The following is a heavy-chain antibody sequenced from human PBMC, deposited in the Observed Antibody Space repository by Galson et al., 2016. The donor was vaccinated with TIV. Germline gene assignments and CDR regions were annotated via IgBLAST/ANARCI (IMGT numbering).Heavy chain of an antibody. J-gene: IGHJ4*02. D-gene: IGHD1-1*01. CDR2: ISDGSSSI. Sequence: SLRLSCAASGFTFNTYRMKWVRQAPGKGLEWVSSISDGSSSIYYADSVKGRFTISRDNANNSLYLQMNSLRAADTAVYYCARGSRTVTVDYWGQGTLITVSS. V-gene: IGHV3-21*01. CDR3: ARGSRTVTVDY. CDR1: GFTFNTYR.